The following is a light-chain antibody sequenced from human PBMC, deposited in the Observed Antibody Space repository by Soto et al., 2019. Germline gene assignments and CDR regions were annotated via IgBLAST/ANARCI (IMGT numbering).Light chain of an antibody. V-gene: IGKV3-11*01. CDR2: GAS. CDR1: QSVSSY. CDR3: QQRANWPLT. Sequence: EIVFTQSPSTLSLSPGERATLSCRASQSVSSYLVWYQQEPGQAPRLLISGASNRATGIRARFSGSGSGADFTLTISSLEPEDFAVYYCQQRANWPLTFGGGTKVDIK. J-gene: IGKJ4*01.